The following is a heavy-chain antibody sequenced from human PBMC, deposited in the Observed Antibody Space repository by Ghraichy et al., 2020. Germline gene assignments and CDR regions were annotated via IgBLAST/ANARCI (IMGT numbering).Heavy chain of an antibody. Sequence: SETLSLTCGVFGGSFSAYYWTWIRQPPGKGLEWIGEINHSGSTNFNPSLRSRVTILVDTSYNQFSLKLNSVTAADTAVYFCARARDIVAPGGVYYYYGMDVWGQGTTVTVSS. D-gene: IGHD5-12*01. CDR3: ARARDIVAPGGVYYYYGMDV. J-gene: IGHJ6*02. V-gene: IGHV4-34*01. CDR2: INHSGST. CDR1: GGSFSAYY.